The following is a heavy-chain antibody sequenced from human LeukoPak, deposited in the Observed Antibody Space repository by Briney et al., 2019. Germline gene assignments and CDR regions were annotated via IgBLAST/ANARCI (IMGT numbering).Heavy chain of an antibody. CDR2: ISGSGGST. V-gene: IGHV3-23*01. D-gene: IGHD3-22*01. J-gene: IGHJ3*02. CDR1: GFTFSSYA. CDR3: AKDQHSSGYYRDDAFDI. Sequence: PGGSLRLSCAAPGFTFSSYAMSWVRQAPGKGLEWVSAISGSGGSTYYADSVKGRFTISRDNSKNTLYLQMNSLRAEDTAVYYCAKDQHSSGYYRDDAFDIWGQGTMVTVSS.